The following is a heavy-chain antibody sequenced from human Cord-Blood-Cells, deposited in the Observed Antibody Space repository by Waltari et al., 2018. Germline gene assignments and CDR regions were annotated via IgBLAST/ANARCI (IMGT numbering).Heavy chain of an antibody. D-gene: IGHD3-10*01. CDR3: ARGSGSYPQYYFDY. CDR1: VGTFSSYA. Sequence: QVQLVQSGAEVKKPGSSVKVSCKASVGTFSSYALSLVRRAPGQGLEWMGGIIPIFGTANYAQKFKGRVTITADESTSTAYMELSSLRSEDTAVYYCARGSGSYPQYYFDYWGQGTLVTVSS. J-gene: IGHJ4*02. V-gene: IGHV1-69*01. CDR2: IIPIFGTA.